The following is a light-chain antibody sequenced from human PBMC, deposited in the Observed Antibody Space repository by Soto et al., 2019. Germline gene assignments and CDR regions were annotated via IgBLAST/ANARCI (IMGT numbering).Light chain of an antibody. V-gene: IGKV3-20*01. CDR3: HQYGRSPRT. CDR1: QSVSSY. CDR2: GAS. J-gene: IGKJ1*01. Sequence: EIVMAQSPATRSGSPAERATLSCRASQSVSSYLAWYQQKPGQAPRLLIYGASTRATGIPDRVSGSVSGTDFTLTISRLEPEDFAVYSCHQYGRSPRTFGQGTKVDIK.